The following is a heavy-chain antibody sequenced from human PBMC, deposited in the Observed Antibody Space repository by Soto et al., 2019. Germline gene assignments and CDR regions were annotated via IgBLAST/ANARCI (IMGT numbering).Heavy chain of an antibody. CDR2: ISSSGSNI. CDR1: GFTFSSYE. V-gene: IGHV3-48*03. CDR3: ATRSGGGGAFDF. D-gene: IGHD3-10*01. Sequence: GGSLRLSCAASGFTFSSYEMNWVRQAPGKGLEWVSYISSSGSNIYYADSVQGRFTISRDNAKNSLYLQMNSLRAEDTAVYYCATRSGGGGAFDFWGQGTMVTVSS. J-gene: IGHJ3*01.